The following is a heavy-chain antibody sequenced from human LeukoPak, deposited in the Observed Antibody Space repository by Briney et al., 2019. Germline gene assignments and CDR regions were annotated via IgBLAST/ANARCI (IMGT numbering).Heavy chain of an antibody. D-gene: IGHD2-2*02. CDR1: GFTFSTSD. CDR3: VRGAAIGFDP. CDR2: IGGITGNI. Sequence: PGGSLRLSCAASGFTFSTSDMHWVRQPTGKGLEWVSGIGGITGNIHYSASVKGRFTISRDNAKNSFYLQMNTLRVGDTVVYYCVRGAAIGFDPWGQGTLVTVSS. V-gene: IGHV3-13*01. J-gene: IGHJ5*02.